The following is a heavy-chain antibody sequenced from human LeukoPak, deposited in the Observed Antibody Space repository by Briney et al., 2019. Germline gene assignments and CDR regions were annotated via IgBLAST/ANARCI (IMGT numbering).Heavy chain of an antibody. V-gene: IGHV1-18*01. CDR2: ISAYNGNT. Sequence: ASVKVSCKASGYTFTSYGISWVRQAPGQGLEWMGWISAYNGNTNYAQKLQGRVTMNTDTSTSTAYMELRSLRSDDTAVYYCARGGQITGTTDDAFDIWGQGTMVTVSS. CDR3: ARGGQITGTTDDAFDI. CDR1: GYTFTSYG. D-gene: IGHD1-7*01. J-gene: IGHJ3*02.